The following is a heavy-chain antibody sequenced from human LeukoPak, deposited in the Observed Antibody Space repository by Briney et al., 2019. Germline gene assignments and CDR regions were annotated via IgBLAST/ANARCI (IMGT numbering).Heavy chain of an antibody. J-gene: IGHJ4*02. Sequence: GGSLRLSCAASGFTFSRYAMHWVRQAPGKGLEWVGRIKSRTDGGTTHYAAPVKGRFTISRDDTKNTLYLQMNSLKTEDTAVYYCTTDRYYYDSSGYPPGFDYWGQGTLATVSS. CDR2: IKSRTDGGTT. CDR3: TTDRYYYDSSGYPPGFDY. CDR1: GFTFSRYA. V-gene: IGHV3-15*01. D-gene: IGHD3-22*01.